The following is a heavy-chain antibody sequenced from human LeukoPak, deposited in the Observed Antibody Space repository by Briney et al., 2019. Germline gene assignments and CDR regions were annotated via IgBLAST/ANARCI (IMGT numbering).Heavy chain of an antibody. CDR1: GFTFSNAW. Sequence: PGGSLRLSCAASGFTFSNAWMNWVRQAPGKGLEWVGRIKSKTDGGTTDYAAPVKGRFTISRDDSKNTLYLQMNSLKTEDTAVYYCTTDLVRRLVGATPTRDYWGQGTLVTVSS. CDR2: IKSKTDGGTT. D-gene: IGHD1-26*01. J-gene: IGHJ4*02. CDR3: TTDLVRRLVGATPTRDY. V-gene: IGHV3-15*07.